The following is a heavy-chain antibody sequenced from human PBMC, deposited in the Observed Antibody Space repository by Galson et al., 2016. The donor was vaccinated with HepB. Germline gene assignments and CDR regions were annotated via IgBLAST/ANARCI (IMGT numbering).Heavy chain of an antibody. D-gene: IGHD4-17*01. CDR1: GFNLSDYY. CDR3: ARDLPDDSVEYFDVFDL. CDR2: ISRSGDSM. V-gene: IGHV3-11*01. J-gene: IGHJ3*01. Sequence: SLRLSCAASGFNLSDYYMNWIRQAPGTGLEWVSYISRSGDSMLYADSVRGRFSISRDNVKKSLYLQMTNLRAEDTAVYYCARDLPDDSVEYFDVFDLWGQGTMVTVSS.